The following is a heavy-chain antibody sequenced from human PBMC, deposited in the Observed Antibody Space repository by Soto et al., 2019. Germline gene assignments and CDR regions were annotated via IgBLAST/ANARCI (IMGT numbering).Heavy chain of an antibody. V-gene: IGHV3-30*18. Sequence: GGSLRLSCAASGFTFSSYGMHWVRQAPGKGLEWVAVISHDGSNKYYADSVKGRFTISRDNSKNTLYLQMNSLRGEDTAVYYCAKALPALMVTPDYWGQGTLVTVSS. CDR2: ISHDGSNK. D-gene: IGHD4-4*01. CDR1: GFTFSSYG. CDR3: AKALPALMVTPDY. J-gene: IGHJ4*02.